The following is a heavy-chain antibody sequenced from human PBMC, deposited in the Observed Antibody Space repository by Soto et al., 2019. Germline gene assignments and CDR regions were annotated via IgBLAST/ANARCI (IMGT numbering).Heavy chain of an antibody. CDR2: ISSSGSTI. Sequence: XESLLLSAAASAFTCSDYYMSWMRQAPGKGLEWVSYISSSGSTIYYADSVKGRFTISRDNAKNSLYLQMNSLRAEDTAVYYCARALYYDFWSGYSNWFDPWGQGTLVTVSS. V-gene: IGHV3-11*01. D-gene: IGHD3-3*01. CDR1: AFTCSDYY. CDR3: ARALYYDFWSGYSNWFDP. J-gene: IGHJ5*02.